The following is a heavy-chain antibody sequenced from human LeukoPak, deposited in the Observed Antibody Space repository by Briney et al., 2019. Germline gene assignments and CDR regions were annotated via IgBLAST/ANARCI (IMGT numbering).Heavy chain of an antibody. CDR3: ARVAVAGRRFDY. CDR1: GASISSSSNN. D-gene: IGHD6-19*01. V-gene: IGHV4-39*07. Sequence: SETLSLTCTVSGASISSSSNNWGGIPQPPGKGLEGIGSIYYSGSTYYNPSLKSRVTISVDTSKNQFSLKLSSVTAADTAVYYCARVAVAGRRFDYWGQGTLVTVSS. CDR2: IYYSGST. J-gene: IGHJ4*02.